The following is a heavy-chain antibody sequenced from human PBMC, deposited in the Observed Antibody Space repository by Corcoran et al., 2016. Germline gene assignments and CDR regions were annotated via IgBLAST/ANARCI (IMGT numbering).Heavy chain of an antibody. Sequence: QIQLQQSGPGLVKPSQTLSLTCAISGDSVSSNSVAWTWIRQSPSRGLEWLGRTYYRSKWYNDYAVSVKSRITINPDTSKNQFSLQLNSVTPEETAVYYCARDPYSGSPHYYYYGMDVWGQGTAVTVSS. CDR1: GDSVSSNSVA. CDR2: TYYRSKWYN. V-gene: IGHV6-1*01. CDR3: ARDPYSGSPHYYYYGMDV. D-gene: IGHD1-26*01. J-gene: IGHJ6*02.